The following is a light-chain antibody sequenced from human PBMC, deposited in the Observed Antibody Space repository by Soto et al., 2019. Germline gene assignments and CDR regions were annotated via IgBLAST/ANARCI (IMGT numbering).Light chain of an antibody. CDR1: QSVSRY. V-gene: IGKV3-11*01. CDR2: DAS. J-gene: IGKJ1*01. Sequence: EIVLTQSPATLSLSPGERATLSCRASQSVSRYLAWYQQKPGQAPRLLIYDASNRATGIPARFSGSGSGTDLTLTINSLEPEDFAVYYSQQRSNWPPTWTFGQGTKVEIK. CDR3: QQRSNWPPTWT.